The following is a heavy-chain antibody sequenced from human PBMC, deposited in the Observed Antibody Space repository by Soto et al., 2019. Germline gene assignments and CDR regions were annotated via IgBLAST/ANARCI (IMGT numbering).Heavy chain of an antibody. D-gene: IGHD2-21*02. CDR2: IYYSGST. Sequence: SETLSLTCTVSGGSISSYYWSWIRQPPGKGLEWIGYIYYSGSTNYNPSLKSRVTISVDTSKNQFSLKLSSVTAADTAVYYCARAWRTDYYFDYWGQGTLVTVCS. V-gene: IGHV4-59*01. CDR3: ARAWRTDYYFDY. J-gene: IGHJ4*02. CDR1: GGSISSYY.